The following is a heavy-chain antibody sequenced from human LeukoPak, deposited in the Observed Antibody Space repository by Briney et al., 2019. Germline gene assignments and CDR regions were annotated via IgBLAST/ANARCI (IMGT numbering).Heavy chain of an antibody. CDR1: GFTFDDYG. V-gene: IGHV3-53*01. D-gene: IGHD3-22*01. J-gene: IGHJ4*02. Sequence: PGGSLRLSCAASGFTFDDYGMSWVRQAPGKGLEWVSVFYSGGSTYYADSVKGRFTISRDNSKNTLFLQMNSLRAEDTAVYYCARTIMYYYDSSGYPDYWGQGTLVTVSS. CDR3: ARTIMYYYDSSGYPDY. CDR2: FYSGGST.